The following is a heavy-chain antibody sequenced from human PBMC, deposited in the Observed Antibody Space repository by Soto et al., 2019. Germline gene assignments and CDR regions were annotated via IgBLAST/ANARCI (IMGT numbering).Heavy chain of an antibody. CDR3: AKDASSYLCTNGVCYPDY. CDR1: GFTFSGYG. D-gene: IGHD2-8*01. CDR2: ISYDGSNK. Sequence: PGGSLRLSCATSGFTFSGYGVHRVRQAPGKGLEWVTFISYDGSNKYYVDSVKGRFTISRDNSKNTLYLQMNSLRPEDTAVYYCAKDASSYLCTNGVCYPDYWGQGTLVTVSS. J-gene: IGHJ4*02. V-gene: IGHV3-30*18.